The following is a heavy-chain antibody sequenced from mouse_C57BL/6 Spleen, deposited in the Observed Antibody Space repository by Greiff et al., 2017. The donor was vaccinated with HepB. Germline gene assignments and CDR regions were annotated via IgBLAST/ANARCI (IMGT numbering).Heavy chain of an antibody. D-gene: IGHD4-1*01. CDR2: INPSNGGT. CDR3: ERERANWDLFDY. V-gene: IGHV1-53*01. CDR1: GYTFTSYW. Sequence: QVQLQQPGTELVKPGASVKLSCKASGYTFTSYWMHWVKQRPGQGLEWIGNINPSNGGTNYNEKFKSKATLTVDKSSNSAYMQLSSLTSEDSAVYYCERERANWDLFDYWGQGTTLTVSS. J-gene: IGHJ2*01.